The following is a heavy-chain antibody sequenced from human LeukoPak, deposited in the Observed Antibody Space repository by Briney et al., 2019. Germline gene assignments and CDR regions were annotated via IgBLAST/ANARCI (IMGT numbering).Heavy chain of an antibody. J-gene: IGHJ4*02. CDR3: ASTGSGWYSDY. V-gene: IGHV3-74*01. D-gene: IGHD6-19*01. CDR2: INNDGSST. Sequence: GGSLRLSCAASGFTLSSNWMHWVRQAPGKGLVWVSRINNDGSSTSYADSVKGRFSISRDNSKNTLYLQMDSLRAEDTAVYYCASTGSGWYSDYWGQGTLVTVSS. CDR1: GFTLSSNW.